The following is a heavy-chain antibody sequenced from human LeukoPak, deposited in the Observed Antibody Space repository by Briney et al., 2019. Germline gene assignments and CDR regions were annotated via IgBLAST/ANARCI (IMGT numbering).Heavy chain of an antibody. CDR2: IYYSGST. J-gene: IGHJ3*02. Sequence: SETLSLTCTVSGGSISSGGYCWSWIRQHPGKGLEWIGYIYYSGSTYYNPSLKSRVTISVDTSKNQFSLKLSSVTAADTAVYYCATIFGDAFDIWGQGTMVTVSS. CDR3: ATIFGDAFDI. CDR1: GGSISSGGYC. V-gene: IGHV4-31*03. D-gene: IGHD3-3*01.